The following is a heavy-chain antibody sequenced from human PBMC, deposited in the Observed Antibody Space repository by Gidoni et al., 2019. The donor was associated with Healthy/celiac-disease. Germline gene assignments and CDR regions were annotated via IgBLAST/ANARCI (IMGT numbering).Heavy chain of an antibody. D-gene: IGHD6-6*01. CDR2: IRWHSGSI. Sequence: EVQLVESGGGLVQPGRARRRTSAAAGVTVDDYAKHWVRQAPGKGLEWVSGIRWHSGSIGYADSVNGRFTISSDNAKHSLYLQMNSLSAEDTALYYCANSKILAALGGNYYYYGMDVWGQGTTVTVSS. CDR3: ANSKILAALGGNYYYYGMDV. V-gene: IGHV3-9*01. CDR1: GVTVDDYA. J-gene: IGHJ6*02.